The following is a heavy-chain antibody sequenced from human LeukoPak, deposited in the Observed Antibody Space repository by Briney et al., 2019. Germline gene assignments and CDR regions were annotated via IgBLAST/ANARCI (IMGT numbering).Heavy chain of an antibody. Sequence: GGSLRLSCAASGFTFSSYAMHWVRQAPGKGLEWVAVIPYGGSNKYYADSVKGRFTISRDNSKNTLSLQMNSLRAEDTAVYYCARGGRYDFWSGYGPDGMDVWGQGTTVTVSS. D-gene: IGHD3-3*01. CDR2: IPYGGSNK. CDR1: GFTFSSYA. J-gene: IGHJ6*02. CDR3: ARGGRYDFWSGYGPDGMDV. V-gene: IGHV3-30*04.